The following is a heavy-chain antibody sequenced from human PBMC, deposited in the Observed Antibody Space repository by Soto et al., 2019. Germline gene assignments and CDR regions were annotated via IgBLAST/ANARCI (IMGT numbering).Heavy chain of an antibody. J-gene: IGHJ2*01. CDR1: GGSITNHY. V-gene: IGHV4-4*07. D-gene: IGHD5-18*01. CDR2: IYPSGRA. Sequence: QVQLQESGPRLVTPSETLTLTCSLSGGSITNHYWGWIRQPPGKGLEFIGRIYPSGRAHYNPSLQSRVTMSIDTSKNQFFLTVNSATAADSVIYYCARDYDVDTAVDYWYFDLWGRGTLVAVSS. CDR3: ARDYDVDTAVDYWYFDL.